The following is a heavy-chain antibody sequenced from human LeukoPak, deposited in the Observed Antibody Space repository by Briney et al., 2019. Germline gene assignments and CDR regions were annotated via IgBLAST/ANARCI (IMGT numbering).Heavy chain of an antibody. V-gene: IGHV4-31*03. CDR2: IYYSGST. Sequence: SETLSLTCTVSRGSISSGGYYWSWIRPPPGKGLEWIGDIYYSGSTHSNPSLTSRVTISVDTSVNQFSLRLSSVTAADTAVYYCAKVVYDTSGVYYYYMDVWGKGATVTVS. J-gene: IGHJ6*03. CDR1: RGSISSGGYY. D-gene: IGHD3-22*01. CDR3: AKVVYDTSGVYYYYMDV.